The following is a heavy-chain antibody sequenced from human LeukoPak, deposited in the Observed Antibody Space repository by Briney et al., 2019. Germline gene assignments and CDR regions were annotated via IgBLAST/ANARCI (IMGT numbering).Heavy chain of an antibody. J-gene: IGHJ4*02. CDR2: IYYSGST. CDR1: GGSISSYY. Sequence: SETLSLTCTVSGGSISSYYWSWIRQPPGKGLEWIGYIYYSGSTNYNPSLKSRVTISVDTSKNQFSLKLSSVTAADTAVYYCARDYYDSSGYYSYFDYWGQGTLVTVSS. V-gene: IGHV4-59*01. D-gene: IGHD3-22*01. CDR3: ARDYYDSSGYYSYFDY.